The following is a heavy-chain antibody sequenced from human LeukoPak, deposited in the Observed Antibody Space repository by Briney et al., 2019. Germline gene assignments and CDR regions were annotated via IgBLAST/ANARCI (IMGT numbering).Heavy chain of an antibody. CDR1: GFTVSTNR. V-gene: IGHV3-66*01. J-gene: IGHJ4*02. D-gene: IGHD5-12*01. Sequence: PGGSLRLSCAVSGFTVSTNRITWVRQAPGKGLECVSVIYGGGSTYYADSVKGRFTISRDSSKNTVYLQMNSLRAEDTAVYYCAGAGGYSGYGSQGTLVTVSS. CDR3: AGAGGYSGY. CDR2: IYGGGST.